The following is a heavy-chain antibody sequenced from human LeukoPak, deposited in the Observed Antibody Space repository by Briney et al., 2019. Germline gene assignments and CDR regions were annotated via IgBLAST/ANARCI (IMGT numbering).Heavy chain of an antibody. CDR3: ARQGYDFWSGYYSY. Sequence: SETLSLTCTVSGCSISSGYYWGWIRQPPGKGLEWIGSIYHSGSTYYNPSLKSRVTISVDTSKNQFSLKLSSVTAADTAVYYCARQGYDFWSGYYSYWGQGTLVTVSS. CDR1: GCSISSGYY. D-gene: IGHD3-3*01. V-gene: IGHV4-38-2*02. CDR2: IYHSGST. J-gene: IGHJ4*02.